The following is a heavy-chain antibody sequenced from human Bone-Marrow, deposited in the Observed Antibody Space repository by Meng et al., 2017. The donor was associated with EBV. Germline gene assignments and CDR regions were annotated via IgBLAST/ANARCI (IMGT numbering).Heavy chain of an antibody. CDR2: IYYSGIT. D-gene: IGHD3-9*01. V-gene: IGHV4-39*07. Sequence: HLELQESGPGLVKPSETLSLTCSVSGASISGSSYLWGWIRQSPGEGLEWIASIYYSGITYYNPSLKSRVSISVDTSNNQFSLRLTSVTAADTAVYYCATVKGGNYFPWFDPWGQGTLVTVSS. J-gene: IGHJ5*02. CDR1: GASISGSSYL. CDR3: ATVKGGNYFPWFDP.